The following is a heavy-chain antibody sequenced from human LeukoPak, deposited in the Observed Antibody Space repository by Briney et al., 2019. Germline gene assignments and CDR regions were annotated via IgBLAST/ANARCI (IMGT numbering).Heavy chain of an antibody. Sequence: GGSLRLSCAASGFSFSYYAMAWVRQAPGKGLEWVSVISNRGDTTYYADSVKGRFTISRDNSKNTLFLQTNSLSAEDTAIYFCVKDRRRTDGWYAFDYWGQGTLVTVSS. CDR1: GFSFSYYA. J-gene: IGHJ4*02. CDR2: ISNRGDTT. V-gene: IGHV3-23*01. D-gene: IGHD6-19*01. CDR3: VKDRRRTDGWYAFDY.